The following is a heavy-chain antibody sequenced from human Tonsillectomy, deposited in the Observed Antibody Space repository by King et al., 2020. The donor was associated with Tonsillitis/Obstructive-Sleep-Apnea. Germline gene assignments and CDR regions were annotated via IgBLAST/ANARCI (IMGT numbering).Heavy chain of an antibody. CDR3: ARDQKQLVMGGDAFDI. V-gene: IGHV3-30*04. CDR2: ISYDGSNK. CDR1: GFTFSSYA. J-gene: IGHJ3*02. Sequence: QLVQSGGGVVQPGRSLRLSCAASGFTFSSYAMHWVRQAPGKGLEWVAVISYDGSNKYYADSVKGRFTISRDNPKNTLYLQMNSLRAEDTAVYYCARDQKQLVMGGDAFDIWGQGTMVTVSS. D-gene: IGHD6-13*01.